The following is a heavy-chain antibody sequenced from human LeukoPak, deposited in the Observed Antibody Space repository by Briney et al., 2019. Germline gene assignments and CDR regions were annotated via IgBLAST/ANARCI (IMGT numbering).Heavy chain of an antibody. V-gene: IGHV1-46*01. Sequence: ASVKVSCKASGYTFTSYYMHWVRQAPGQGLEWIGIINPSVGSTSYAQKFQGRVTMNRDTSTSTVYMELSSLRSEDTAVYYCAREAMVPSSPEDYWGQGTLVTVSS. J-gene: IGHJ4*02. CDR3: AREAMVPSSPEDY. D-gene: IGHD5-18*01. CDR1: GYTFTSYY. CDR2: INPSVGST.